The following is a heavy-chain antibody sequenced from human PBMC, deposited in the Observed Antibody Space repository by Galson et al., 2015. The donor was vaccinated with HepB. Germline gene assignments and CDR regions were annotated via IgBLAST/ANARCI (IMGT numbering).Heavy chain of an antibody. Sequence: SLRLSCAASGFTFSDHYMDWVRQAPGKGLEWVGRTRNKANSYTTEYAASVKGRFTISRDDSKNSLYLQMNSLKTEDTAVYYCARDGPPSGYGPGYFDLWGRGTLVTVSS. CDR2: TRNKANSYTT. CDR3: ARDGPPSGYGPGYFDL. D-gene: IGHD5-12*01. CDR1: GFTFSDHY. V-gene: IGHV3-72*01. J-gene: IGHJ2*01.